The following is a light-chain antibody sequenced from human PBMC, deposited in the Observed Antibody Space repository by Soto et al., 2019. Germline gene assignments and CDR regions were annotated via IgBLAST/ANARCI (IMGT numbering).Light chain of an antibody. V-gene: IGKV1-5*03. Sequence: DIQMTQYPSTLSASVGERVTITCRASQSISVWLAWYQQKAGKAPSLLIYKASRLESGVPSRFSGSGSETEFTLTISGLQPGDSATYYCQQYNSYSPTFGQGTKVDIK. CDR2: KAS. J-gene: IGKJ1*01. CDR1: QSISVW. CDR3: QQYNSYSPT.